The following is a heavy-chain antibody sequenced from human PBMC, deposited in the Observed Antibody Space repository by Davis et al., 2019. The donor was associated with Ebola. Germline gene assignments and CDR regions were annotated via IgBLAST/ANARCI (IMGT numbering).Heavy chain of an antibody. J-gene: IGHJ4*02. CDR1: GFTFGDYA. V-gene: IGHV3-49*04. D-gene: IGHD2-15*01. CDR3: TRGGSVVAATPHFDY. Sequence: GGSLRLSCIASGFTFGDYAMSWVRQAPGKGLEWVGFIRSKGYGGTTEYAASVKGRFTISRDDSGNIAYLQMNSLKIEDTAVYYCTRGGSVVAATPHFDYWGQGTLVTVSS. CDR2: IRSKGYGGTT.